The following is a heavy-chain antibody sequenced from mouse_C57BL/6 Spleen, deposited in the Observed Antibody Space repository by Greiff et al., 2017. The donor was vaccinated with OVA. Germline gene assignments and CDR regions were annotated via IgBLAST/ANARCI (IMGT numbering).Heavy chain of an antibody. CDR1: GYSITSGYY. Sequence: EVKLVESGPGLVKPSQSLSLTCSVTGYSITSGYYWNWIRQFPGNKLEWMGYISYDGSNNYNPSLNNRISIPRDTSKNQFFLKLNSVTTEDTATYYCARGDFYFDYWGQGTTLTVSS. CDR2: ISYDGSN. J-gene: IGHJ2*01. D-gene: IGHD3-3*01. V-gene: IGHV3-6*01. CDR3: ARGDFYFDY.